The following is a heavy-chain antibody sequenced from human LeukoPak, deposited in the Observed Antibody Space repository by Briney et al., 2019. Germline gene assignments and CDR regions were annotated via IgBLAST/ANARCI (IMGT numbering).Heavy chain of an antibody. J-gene: IGHJ3*02. Sequence: PGGSLRLSCAASGFTFSSYSMNWVRQAPGKGLEWVSSISSSSSYIYYADSVKGRFTISRDNAKNSLYLQMNSLRAEDTAVYYCARAHIVVVVAAKDDAFDIWGQGTMVTVSS. CDR1: GFTFSSYS. CDR2: ISSSSSYI. V-gene: IGHV3-21*01. D-gene: IGHD2-15*01. CDR3: ARAHIVVVVAAKDDAFDI.